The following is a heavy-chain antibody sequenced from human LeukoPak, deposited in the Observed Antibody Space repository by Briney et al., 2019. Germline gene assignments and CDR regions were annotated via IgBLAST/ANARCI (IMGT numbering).Heavy chain of an antibody. V-gene: IGHV3-23*01. Sequence: GGSLRLSCAASGFTFSSYAMSWVRQAPGKGLEWVSAISGSGDSTYYADSVKGRFTISRDNSKNTLYLQMNGLRAEDTAVYYCAKIELGYNYALSDSWGQGALVTVSS. J-gene: IGHJ4*02. CDR3: AKIELGYNYALSDS. CDR2: ISGSGDST. CDR1: GFTFSSYA. D-gene: IGHD5-18*01.